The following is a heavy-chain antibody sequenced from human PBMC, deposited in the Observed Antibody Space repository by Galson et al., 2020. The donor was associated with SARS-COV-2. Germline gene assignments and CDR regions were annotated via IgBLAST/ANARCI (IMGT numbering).Heavy chain of an antibody. Sequence: GGSLRLSCAASGFTFSSYAMSWVRQAPGKGLEWVSAISGSGGSTYYAEPVKGRFTISRDNSKNTLYLQMNSLRAEDTAVYYFAKELSTRTDSYGHMTYWGQGTLVTVSS. D-gene: IGHD4-17*01. CDR2: ISGSGGST. V-gene: IGHV3-23*01. CDR1: GFTFSSYA. J-gene: IGHJ4*02. CDR3: AKELSTRTDSYGHMTY.